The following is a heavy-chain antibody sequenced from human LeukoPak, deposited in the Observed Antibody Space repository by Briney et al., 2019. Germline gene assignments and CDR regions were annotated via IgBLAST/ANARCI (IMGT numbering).Heavy chain of an antibody. D-gene: IGHD4-17*01. Sequence: HAGGSLRLSCAASGFTFSSYAMSWVRQAPGKGLEWVSVIYSGGSIYYADSVKGRFTISRDNSKNTLYLQMNSLRAEDTAVYYCARDRYDYGDYLGFDPWGQGTLVTVSS. J-gene: IGHJ5*02. CDR3: ARDRYDYGDYLGFDP. CDR2: IYSGGSI. V-gene: IGHV3-66*01. CDR1: GFTFSSYA.